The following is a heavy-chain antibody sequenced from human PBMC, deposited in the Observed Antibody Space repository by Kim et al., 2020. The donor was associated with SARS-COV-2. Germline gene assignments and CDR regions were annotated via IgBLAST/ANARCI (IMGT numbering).Heavy chain of an antibody. CDR3: ARVSGLKQLVRFAFDI. CDR1: GYTFTGYY. D-gene: IGHD6-6*01. V-gene: IGHV1-2*06. Sequence: ASVKVSCKASGYTFTGYYMHWVRQAPGQGLEWMGRINPNSGGTNYAQKFQGRVTMTRDTSISTAYMELSRLRSDDTAVYYCARVSGLKQLVRFAFDIWGQGTMVTVSS. CDR2: INPNSGGT. J-gene: IGHJ3*02.